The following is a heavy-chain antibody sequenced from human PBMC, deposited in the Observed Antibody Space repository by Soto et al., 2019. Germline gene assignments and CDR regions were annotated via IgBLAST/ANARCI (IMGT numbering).Heavy chain of an antibody. D-gene: IGHD4-17*01. CDR1: GFTFTDYS. Sequence: EVQVLLSGGGLIQPGGSLRLSCAASGFTFTDYSMAWVRQTPERGLEWFAGMNIGYEKTFYADSVRGRFIVSRDSSKNTVDLQMNSLRVEDTAIYYCARWSGYGDLWGQGTLVTVSS. V-gene: IGHV3-23*01. CDR2: MNIGYEKT. CDR3: ARWSGYGDL. J-gene: IGHJ4*02.